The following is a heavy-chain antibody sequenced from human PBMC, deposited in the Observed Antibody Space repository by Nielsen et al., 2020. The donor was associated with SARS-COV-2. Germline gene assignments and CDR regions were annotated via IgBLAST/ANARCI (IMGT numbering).Heavy chain of an antibody. V-gene: IGHV3-23*01. Sequence: GGSLRLSCAASGFTFANYAMSWVRQAPGKGLEWVSSISGGGHSRYYGDSLKGRFTISRDNSKNTLYLQVSSLRAEDTAVYYCAKGDGDSWSPFLYLDNWGQGTLVTVSS. CDR3: AKGDGDSWSPFLYLDN. J-gene: IGHJ4*02. CDR2: ISGGGHSR. CDR1: GFTFANYA. D-gene: IGHD6-13*01.